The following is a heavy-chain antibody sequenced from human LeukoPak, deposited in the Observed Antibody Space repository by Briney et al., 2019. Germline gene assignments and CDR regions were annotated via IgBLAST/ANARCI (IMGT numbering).Heavy chain of an antibody. V-gene: IGHV5-51*01. J-gene: IGHJ6*02. Sequence: GESLKISCKGSGYSFTSYWIGWVRQMPGKGLEWMGIIYPGDSDTRYSPSFQGQVTILADKSISTAYLQWSSLKASDTAMYYCARTPVDSSSSYYYYGMDVWGQGTTVTVSS. CDR3: ARTPVDSSSSYYYYGMDV. D-gene: IGHD6-6*01. CDR2: IYPGDSDT. CDR1: GYSFTSYW.